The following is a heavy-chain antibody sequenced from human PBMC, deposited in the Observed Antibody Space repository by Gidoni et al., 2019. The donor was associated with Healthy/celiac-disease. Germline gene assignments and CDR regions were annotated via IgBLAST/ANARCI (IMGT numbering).Heavy chain of an antibody. D-gene: IGHD1-1*01. J-gene: IGHJ4*02. CDR3: AKGRTDLFDY. Sequence: DVQILDSGGGWRQLGRSLMLSGAASGFTFVDYAVHWVRQAPGKGMEWVSGIIWNSGSIGYADSVKCRFTISRNNAKNSLYLQMHSLEAEDTALYYCAKGRTDLFDYWGQGTLVTVSS. V-gene: IGHV3-9*01. CDR1: GFTFVDYA. CDR2: IIWNSGSI.